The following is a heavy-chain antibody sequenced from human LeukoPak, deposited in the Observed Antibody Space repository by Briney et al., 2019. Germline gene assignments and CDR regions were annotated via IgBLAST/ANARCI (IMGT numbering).Heavy chain of an antibody. J-gene: IGHJ4*02. V-gene: IGHV4-34*01. Sequence: SETLSLTCAVYGGSFSGYYWSWIRQPPEMGRECMVQIYHSGSTKYNGALTSRVTISVDTSKNRFSLKLDSVTAADPAVYYCARGLFDMNTIRPFPFDLWGQGTLVTVSS. D-gene: IGHD5-24*01. CDR3: ARGLFDMNTIRPFPFDL. CDR2: IYHSGST. CDR1: GGSFSGYY.